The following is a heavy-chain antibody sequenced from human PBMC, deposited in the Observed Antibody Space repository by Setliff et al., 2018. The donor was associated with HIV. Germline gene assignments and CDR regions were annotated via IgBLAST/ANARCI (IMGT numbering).Heavy chain of an antibody. CDR3: AREERREAFDI. J-gene: IGHJ3*02. D-gene: IGHD1-1*01. CDR2: YYRGST. V-gene: IGHV4-31*03. Sequence: PSETLSLTCSVSGESINSGTSYWNWIRQYPGKSLEWIGYYYRGSTHYNPSLKSRITISLDTSKNQFSLNLDSVTAADTAVYFCAREERREAFDIWGQGTMVTVSS. CDR1: GESINSGTSY.